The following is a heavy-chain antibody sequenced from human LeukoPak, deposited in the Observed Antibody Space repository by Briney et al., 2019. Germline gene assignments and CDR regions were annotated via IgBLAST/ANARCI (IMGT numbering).Heavy chain of an antibody. Sequence: GSLRLSCAASGFTFSNAWMSWVRQAPGKGLEWIGEINHSGSTNYNPSFKSRVTMSVDTSKNQFSLKLSSLTAADTAVYYCARDRKYYYHMDVWGKGTTVTVSS. J-gene: IGHJ6*03. CDR3: ARDRKYYYHMDV. V-gene: IGHV4-4*02. CDR2: INHSGST. CDR1: GFTFSNAW.